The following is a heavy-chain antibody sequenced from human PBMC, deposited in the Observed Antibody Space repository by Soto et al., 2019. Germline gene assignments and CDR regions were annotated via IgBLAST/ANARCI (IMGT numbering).Heavy chain of an antibody. J-gene: IGHJ5*02. CDR2: TYYRSKWYN. Sequence: PSQTLSLTCAISGDSVSSNSAAWNWIRHSPSRGLEWLGRTYYRSKWYNDYAVSVKSRITINPDTSKNQFSLQLNSVTPEDTAVYYCAREELVPANNWFDPWGQGTLVTVSS. CDR3: AREELVPANNWFDP. D-gene: IGHD6-6*01. CDR1: GDSVSSNSAA. V-gene: IGHV6-1*01.